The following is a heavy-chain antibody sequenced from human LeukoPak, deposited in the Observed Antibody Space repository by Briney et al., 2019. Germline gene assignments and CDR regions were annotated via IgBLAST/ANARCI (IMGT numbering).Heavy chain of an antibody. CDR3: AGSSNWKFSLDY. D-gene: IGHD1-1*01. CDR2: IDWNDDI. J-gene: IGHJ4*02. V-gene: IGHV2-70*04. Sequence: SGPALVKPTQTLTLTCTLSGFSLPTPGVRVSWIRQPPGKALEWLARIDWNDDILYTTSLRAWLSVSKDTSKNQVVLTMTNMDPVDTATYYCAGSSNWKFSLDYWGQGALVTVSS. CDR1: GFSLPTPGVR.